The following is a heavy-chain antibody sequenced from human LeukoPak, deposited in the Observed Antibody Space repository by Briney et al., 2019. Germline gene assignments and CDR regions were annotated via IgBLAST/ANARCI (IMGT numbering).Heavy chain of an antibody. V-gene: IGHV4-39*01. CDR1: GGSISSSSYY. CDR3: ARPSRDGYVDAFDI. Sequence: SETLSLTCTVSGGSISSSSYYWGWLRQPPGKGLEWIGSIYYSGSTYYNPSLKSRVTISVDTSKNQFSLKLSSVTAADTAVYYCARPSRDGYVDAFDIWGQGTMVTVSS. J-gene: IGHJ3*02. CDR2: IYYSGST. D-gene: IGHD5-24*01.